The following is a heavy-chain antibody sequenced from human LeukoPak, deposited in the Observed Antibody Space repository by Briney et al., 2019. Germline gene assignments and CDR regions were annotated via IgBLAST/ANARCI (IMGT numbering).Heavy chain of an antibody. CDR1: GYSFTSYW. J-gene: IGHJ3*02. V-gene: IGHV5-51*01. D-gene: IGHD3-22*01. CDR2: IYPGDSDT. CDR3: ASQTTSYYYDSSGYGAFDI. Sequence: GESLKISCKGSGYSFTSYWIGWVRQMPGKGPEWMGIIYPGDSDTRYSPSFQGQATISADKSISTAYLQWSSLKASDTAMYYCASQTTSYYYDSSGYGAFDIWGQGTMVTVSS.